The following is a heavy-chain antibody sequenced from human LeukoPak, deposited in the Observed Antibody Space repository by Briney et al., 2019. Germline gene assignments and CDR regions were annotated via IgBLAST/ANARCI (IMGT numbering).Heavy chain of an antibody. CDR2: IIPILGIA. Sequence: SVKVSCKASGGTFSSYAISWVRQAPGQGLEWMGRIIPILGIANYAQKFQGRVTITADKSTSTAYMELSSLRSEDTAVYYCARGLGVAGTGYYYYGMDVWGQGTKVTVSS. D-gene: IGHD6-19*01. CDR3: ARGLGVAGTGYYYYGMDV. J-gene: IGHJ6*02. V-gene: IGHV1-69*04. CDR1: GGTFSSYA.